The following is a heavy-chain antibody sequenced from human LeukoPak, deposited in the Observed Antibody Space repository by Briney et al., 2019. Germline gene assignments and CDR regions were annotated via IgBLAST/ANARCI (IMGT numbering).Heavy chain of an antibody. V-gene: IGHV1-69*04. D-gene: IGHD3-16*01. CDR3: ARDQGDECFDY. CDR2: IIPILGIA. J-gene: IGHJ4*02. Sequence: SVKVSCKASGGTFSSYAISWVRQAPGQGLEWMGRIIPILGIANYAQKFQGRVTITRDTSASTAYMELSSLRSEDTAVYYCARDQGDECFDYWGQGTLVTVSS. CDR1: GGTFSSYA.